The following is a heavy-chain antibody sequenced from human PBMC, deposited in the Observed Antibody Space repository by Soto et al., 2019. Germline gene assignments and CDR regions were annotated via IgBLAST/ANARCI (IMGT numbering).Heavy chain of an antibody. V-gene: IGHV4-30-4*01. CDR3: ARGPYYYGSGSYPFDY. CDR1: GGSISSGDYY. D-gene: IGHD3-10*01. J-gene: IGHJ4*02. CDR2: IYYSGST. Sequence: QVQLQESGPGLVKPSQTLSLTCTVSGGSISSGDYYWSWIRQPPGKGLEWIGYIYYSGSTYYNPSIKSRVTISVDTSKNQFSLKLSSVTAADTAVYYCARGPYYYGSGSYPFDYWGQGTLVTVSS.